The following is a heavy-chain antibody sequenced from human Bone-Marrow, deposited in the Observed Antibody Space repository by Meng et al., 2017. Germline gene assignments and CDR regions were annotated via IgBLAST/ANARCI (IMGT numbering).Heavy chain of an antibody. CDR3: ARGAIAYCGGDCYSSDFDY. Sequence: SVKVSSKASGGTFSSYAISWVRQAPGQGLERMGGIIPIFGTANYAQKFQGRVTITADKSTSTAYMELSSLRSEDTAVYYCARGAIAYCGGDCYSSDFDYWGQGTLVTVSS. CDR2: IIPIFGTA. D-gene: IGHD2-21*02. V-gene: IGHV1-69*06. CDR1: GGTFSSYA. J-gene: IGHJ4*02.